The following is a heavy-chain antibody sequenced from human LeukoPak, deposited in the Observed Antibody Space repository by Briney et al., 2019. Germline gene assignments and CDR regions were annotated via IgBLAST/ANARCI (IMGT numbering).Heavy chain of an antibody. CDR1: GFTFSDYG. V-gene: IGHV3-30*18. CDR3: AKSGCSNTNCYLNY. D-gene: IGHD2-2*01. Sequence: GGSLRLSCAASGFTFSDYGMHWVRQAPGKGLEWGAVISYDGNSKYYADSVKGRFTISRDNSKNTLYLQMYSPRAEDTAVYHCAKSGCSNTNCYLNYWGRGTLVTVSS. J-gene: IGHJ4*02. CDR2: ISYDGNSK.